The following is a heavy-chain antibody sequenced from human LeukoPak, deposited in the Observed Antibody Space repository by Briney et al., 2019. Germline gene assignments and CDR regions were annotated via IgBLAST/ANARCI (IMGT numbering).Heavy chain of an antibody. D-gene: IGHD6-19*01. Sequence: GGSLRLSCAASGFTFSSYAVSWVRQAPGKGLEWVSAISGSGGSTYYADSVKGRFTISRDNSKNTLYLQMNSLRAEDTAVYYCAKGMALIAVAGEFDYWGQGTLVTVSS. CDR1: GFTFSSYA. V-gene: IGHV3-23*01. CDR3: AKGMALIAVAGEFDY. CDR2: ISGSGGST. J-gene: IGHJ4*02.